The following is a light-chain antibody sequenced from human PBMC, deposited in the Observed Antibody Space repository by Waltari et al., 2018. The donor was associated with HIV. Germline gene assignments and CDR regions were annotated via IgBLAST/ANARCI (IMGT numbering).Light chain of an antibody. CDR1: NIGSKN. CDR3: QVWDSSTDVV. Sequence: SYELTQPLSVSVALGQTARITCGGTNIGSKNVHWYQQKPGQAPVLVIYRDSNRPSGLPERFSGSNSGNTATLTISRAEAGDEADYYCQVWDSSTDVVFGGGTKLTVL. V-gene: IGLV3-9*01. J-gene: IGLJ2*01. CDR2: RDS.